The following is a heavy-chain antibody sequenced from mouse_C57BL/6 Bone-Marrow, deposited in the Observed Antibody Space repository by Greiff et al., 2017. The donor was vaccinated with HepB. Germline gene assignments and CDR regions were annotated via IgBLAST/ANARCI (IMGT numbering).Heavy chain of an antibody. D-gene: IGHD2-1*01. CDR2: IDPENGDT. J-gene: IGHJ2*01. Sequence: EVKLMESGAELVRPGASVKLSCTASGFNIKVDYMHWVKQRPEQGLEWIGWIDPENGDTEYASKFQGKATITADTSSNTSYLQLSSLTSEDTAVYYCTFYGNYPYFDYWGQGTTLTVSS. CDR3: TFYGNYPYFDY. V-gene: IGHV14-4*01. CDR1: GFNIKVDY.